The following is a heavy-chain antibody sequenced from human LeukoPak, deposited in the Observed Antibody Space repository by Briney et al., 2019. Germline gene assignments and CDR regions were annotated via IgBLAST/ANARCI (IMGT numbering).Heavy chain of an antibody. D-gene: IGHD5-18*01. Sequence: GGSLRLSCAASGFTFDGYAMSWVRQAPGKGLEWVSTVSERGVITTYADSVMGRFTISRHNSRNTLYLQMNSLRAEDTAVHYCARVDTVMAYYFDLWGQGTLVTVSS. V-gene: IGHV3-23*01. CDR3: ARVDTVMAYYFDL. CDR1: GFTFDGYA. J-gene: IGHJ4*02. CDR2: VSERGVIT.